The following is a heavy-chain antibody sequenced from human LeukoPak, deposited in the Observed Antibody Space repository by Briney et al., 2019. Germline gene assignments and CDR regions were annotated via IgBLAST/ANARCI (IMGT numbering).Heavy chain of an antibody. CDR3: ARDRGYSTFDY. V-gene: IGHV3-7*01. Sequence: TGGSLRLSCAASGFTFSSYSMNWVRQAPGKGLEWVANMKEDGGEINYVDSVKGRFTISRDNAKNSLFLQMNSLRVEDTAVYYCARDRGYSTFDYWGQGTLVTVSS. CDR1: GFTFSSYS. CDR2: MKEDGGEI. J-gene: IGHJ4*02. D-gene: IGHD4-23*01.